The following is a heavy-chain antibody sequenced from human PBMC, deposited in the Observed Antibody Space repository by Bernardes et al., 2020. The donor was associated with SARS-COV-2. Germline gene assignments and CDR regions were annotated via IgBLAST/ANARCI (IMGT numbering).Heavy chain of an antibody. CDR3: AGRKTTRWSHDY. V-gene: IGHV3-53*01. J-gene: IGHJ4*02. D-gene: IGHD2-2*01. CDR2: IYRGGNT. Sequence: RGFLRLSCASSGFTVINNYMSWVRQAPGHGLAWVSVIYRGGNTYYADSVKGRFTISRDNSKNTLYLQMNSLRAEDTAVYYWAGRKTTRWSHDYWGQGTLVTVSS. CDR1: GFTVINNY.